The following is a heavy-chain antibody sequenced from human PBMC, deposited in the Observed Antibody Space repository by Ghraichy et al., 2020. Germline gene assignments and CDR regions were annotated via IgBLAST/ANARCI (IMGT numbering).Heavy chain of an antibody. D-gene: IGHD3-3*01. V-gene: IGHV4-59*08. J-gene: IGHJ6*02. Sequence: SETLSLTCTVSGGSISSYYWSWIRQPPGKGLEWIGYIYYSGSTNYNPSLKSRVTISVDTSKNQFSLKLSSVTAADTAVYYCARLHYDFWSGYYNPRGGGMDVWGQGTTVTVSS. CDR1: GGSISSYY. CDR3: ARLHYDFWSGYYNPRGGGMDV. CDR2: IYYSGST.